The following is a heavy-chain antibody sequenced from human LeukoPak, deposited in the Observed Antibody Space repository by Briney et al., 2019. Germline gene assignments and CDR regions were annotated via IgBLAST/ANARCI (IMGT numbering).Heavy chain of an antibody. V-gene: IGHV4-59*01. CDR1: GGFISGYY. CDR2: FFYTGST. CDR3: ASSGYDLYYLPH. Sequence: WETLSLTCTVSGGFISGYYWSWIRQPPGKALEWIGYFFYTGSTNYNPSLKGRVTMSVDTSKNQFSLKLSSVTAADTAVYYCASSGYDLYYLPHWGQGPLVTVSS. J-gene: IGHJ1*01. D-gene: IGHD5-12*01.